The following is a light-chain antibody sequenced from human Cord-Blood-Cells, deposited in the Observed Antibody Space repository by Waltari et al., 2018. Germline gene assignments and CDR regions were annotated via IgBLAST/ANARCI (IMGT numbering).Light chain of an antibody. J-gene: IGLJ1*01. CDR2: EGS. V-gene: IGLV2-23*01. CDR3: CSYAGSSTYV. CDR1: SSDVWSYKL. Sequence: QSALTQPASVSGSPGQSLTISCPGTSSDVWSYKLVSWDQQHPGHDPKLMIYEGSKRPAGVSNRFSGSKSGNTASLTISGLQAEDEADYYCCSYAGSSTYVFGTGTKVTVL.